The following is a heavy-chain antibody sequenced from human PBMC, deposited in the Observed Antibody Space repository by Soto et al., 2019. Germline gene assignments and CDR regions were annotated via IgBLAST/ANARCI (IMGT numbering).Heavy chain of an antibody. CDR2: FIPIFVSA. CDR1: GGTVSSYD. CDR3: ARDVSSDTTGFRGYDL. V-gene: IGHV1-69*01. D-gene: IGHD3-10*01. J-gene: IGHJ4*02. Sequence: QLHLGQSGAEVRKAGSSLKVSCKASGGTVSSYDMTWVRQAPGNWLEWMGVFIPIFVSAHYAPKFQGRITITADESTSTAYMELSGLTSEETAIYYCARDVSSDTTGFRGYDLWGQGTQVTVSS.